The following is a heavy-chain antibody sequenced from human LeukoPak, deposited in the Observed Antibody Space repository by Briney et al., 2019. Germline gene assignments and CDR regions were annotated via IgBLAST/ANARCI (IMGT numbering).Heavy chain of an antibody. Sequence: PSETLSLTCAVYGGSFSGCYWSWIRQPPGKGLEWIGEINHSGSTNYNPSLKSRVTISVDTSKNQFSLKLSSVTAADTAVYYCASRHGDLGGHFDYWGQGTLVTVSS. CDR2: INHSGST. V-gene: IGHV4-34*01. CDR1: GGSFSGCY. J-gene: IGHJ4*02. D-gene: IGHD4-17*01. CDR3: ASRHGDLGGHFDY.